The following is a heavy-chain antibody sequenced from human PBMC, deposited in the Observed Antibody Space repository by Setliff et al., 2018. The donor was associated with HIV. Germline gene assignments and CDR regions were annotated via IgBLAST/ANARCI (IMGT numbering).Heavy chain of an antibody. J-gene: IGHJ4*02. CDR3: ARAYNVYDYRFDSSGYDY. CDR2: IKQDGSES. D-gene: IGHD3-22*01. Sequence: SLRLSCAASGFTVSGYWMSWVRQAPGKGLEWVANIKQDGSESYYVDSVKGRFIASTDNARNSLFLEMNSLRAEDTAVYYCARAYNVYDYRFDSSGYDYWGQGTLVTVSS. CDR1: GFTVSGYW. V-gene: IGHV3-7*03.